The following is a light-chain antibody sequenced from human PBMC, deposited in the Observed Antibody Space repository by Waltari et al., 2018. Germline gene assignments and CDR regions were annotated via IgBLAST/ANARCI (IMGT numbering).Light chain of an antibody. CDR3: QQYYSTPQT. Sequence: DIVMTQSPDSLAVSLGERATINCTSRQSVLYISNNKNYLSWYQQKPGQPPKMLIYWASTRESGVPDRFSGSGSGTDFTLTISSLQAEDVAVYYCQQYYSTPQTFGQGTKVEIK. CDR1: QSVLYISNNKNY. CDR2: WAS. J-gene: IGKJ1*01. V-gene: IGKV4-1*01.